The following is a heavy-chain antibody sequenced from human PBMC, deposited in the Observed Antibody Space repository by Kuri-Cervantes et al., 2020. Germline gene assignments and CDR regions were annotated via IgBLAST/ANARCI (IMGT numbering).Heavy chain of an antibody. CDR3: ARERIEWELLSGMDV. D-gene: IGHD1-26*01. CDR1: GFTFSSYG. J-gene: IGHJ6*02. CDR2: IWYDGSNK. Sequence: GGSLRLSCAASGFTFSSYGMHWVRQAPGKGLEWVAVIWYDGSNKYYADSVKGRFTISRDNSKNTLYLQMNSLRAEDTAVYYCARERIEWELLSGMDVRGQGTTVTVSS. V-gene: IGHV3-33*01.